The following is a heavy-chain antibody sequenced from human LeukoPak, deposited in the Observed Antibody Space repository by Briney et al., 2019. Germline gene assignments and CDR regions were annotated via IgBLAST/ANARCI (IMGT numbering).Heavy chain of an antibody. CDR1: GFTFSSYW. V-gene: IGHV3-7*01. D-gene: IGHD6-19*01. J-gene: IGHJ5*02. CDR2: IKQDGSEK. CDR3: ARVGVTYSSGWTSNWFDP. Sequence: PGGSLRLSCAASGFTFSSYWMSWVRQAPGKGLEWVANIKQDGSEKYYVDSVKGRFTISRDNAKNSLYLQMNSLRAEDTAVYYCARVGVTYSSGWTSNWFDPWGQGTLVTVPS.